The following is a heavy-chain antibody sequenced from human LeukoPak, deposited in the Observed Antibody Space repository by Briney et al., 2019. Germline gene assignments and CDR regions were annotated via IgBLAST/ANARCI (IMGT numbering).Heavy chain of an antibody. CDR2: ISHDGNTG. D-gene: IGHD3-16*01. CDR3: ARDFNWAFDY. CDR1: KFMFSAYN. J-gene: IGHJ4*02. Sequence: GGSLRLSCAASKFMFSAYNMHWVRQVPGKGLEWLAIISHDGNTGHYADSVKGRFTISRDDSKDTVDLQMNSLRADDTAVYYCARDFNWAFDYWGQGTLVTVSS. V-gene: IGHV3-30-3*01.